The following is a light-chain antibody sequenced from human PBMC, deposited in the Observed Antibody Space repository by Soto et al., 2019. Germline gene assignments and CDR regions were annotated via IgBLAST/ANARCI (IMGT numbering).Light chain of an antibody. CDR3: QQYDSFPRT. Sequence: DIPMTQSPSSLSASVGDRVSITCQASHDISNFLSWDQQRPVNAPKLLIYDASDLQTGVPSRFRGGCSGTRFTFTISSLQPEDLPTYYCQQYDSFPRTFGQGTRLEIK. J-gene: IGKJ5*01. V-gene: IGKV1-33*01. CDR2: DAS. CDR1: HDISNF.